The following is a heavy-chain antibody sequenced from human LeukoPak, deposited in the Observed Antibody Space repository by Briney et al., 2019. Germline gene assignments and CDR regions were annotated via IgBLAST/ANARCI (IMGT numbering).Heavy chain of an antibody. D-gene: IGHD3-22*01. Sequence: ASVKVSCKASGYTFTSYGISWVRQAPGQGLEWMVWISAYNGNTNYAQKLQGRVTMTTDTSTSTAYMELRSLRSDDTAVYYCARDPTVYYYDSSGYYYYFDYWGQGTLVTVSS. CDR1: GYTFTSYG. CDR3: ARDPTVYYYDSSGYYYYFDY. J-gene: IGHJ4*02. CDR2: ISAYNGNT. V-gene: IGHV1-18*01.